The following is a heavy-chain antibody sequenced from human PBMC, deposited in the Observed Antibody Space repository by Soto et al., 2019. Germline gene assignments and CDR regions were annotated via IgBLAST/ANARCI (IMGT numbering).Heavy chain of an antibody. CDR1: GFTFSSYS. Sequence: GGSLRLSCAASGFTFSSYSMNWVRQAPGKGLEWVSSISSSSSYIYYADSVKGRFTISRDNAKNSLYLQMNSLRAEDTAVYYCARVGMRGSDVGAGDVFDIWGQGTMVPVSS. CDR2: ISSSSSYI. J-gene: IGHJ3*02. D-gene: IGHD1-26*01. CDR3: ARVGMRGSDVGAGDVFDI. V-gene: IGHV3-21*01.